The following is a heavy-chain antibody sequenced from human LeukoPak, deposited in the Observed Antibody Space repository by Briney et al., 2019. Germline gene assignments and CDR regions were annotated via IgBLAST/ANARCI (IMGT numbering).Heavy chain of an antibody. D-gene: IGHD3-22*01. V-gene: IGHV3-48*01. CDR3: ATYHDTTGYFKEAFEM. Sequence: GGSLRLSCTASGCRFSRYNCNWVRQAPGKGLEWLSYISTTSETIFYGDSVKGRFNISRDNAKNLLYLQMNSLRAEDTAVYFCATYHDTTGYFKEAFEMWGQGTFVTVSS. J-gene: IGHJ3*02. CDR1: GCRFSRYN. CDR2: ISTTSETI.